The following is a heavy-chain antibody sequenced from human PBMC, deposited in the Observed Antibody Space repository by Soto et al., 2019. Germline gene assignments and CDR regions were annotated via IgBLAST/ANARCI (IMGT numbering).Heavy chain of an antibody. Sequence: QIQLVQSGAEVKKPGASVKVSCKASGYSFTSYGITWVRQAPGQGPEWLGWITAENGNTNYAQKFQGRGTMTTDTSTNTAYMELRGLRSADTAVYYCARVVLEWLPTSGFDYWGQGTLVTVSS. J-gene: IGHJ4*02. V-gene: IGHV1-18*04. CDR1: GYSFTSYG. CDR3: ARVVLEWLPTSGFDY. CDR2: ITAENGNT. D-gene: IGHD3-3*01.